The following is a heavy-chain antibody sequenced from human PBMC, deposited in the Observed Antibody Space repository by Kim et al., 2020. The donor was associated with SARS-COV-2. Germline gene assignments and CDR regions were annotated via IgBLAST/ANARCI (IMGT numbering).Heavy chain of an antibody. CDR2: IYYSGTT. CDR1: GVSLNTGGYY. Sequence: SETLSLTCTVSGVSLNTGGYYWSWIRQIPGKGLEWIGYIYYSGTTYYNPSLRSRVTMSLDTSNNQFSLKLTSVTDADAAVYFCARDLHLGELWPRIFDY. V-gene: IGHV4-31*03. D-gene: IGHD3-16*01. J-gene: IGHJ4*01. CDR3: ARDLHLGELWPRIFDY.